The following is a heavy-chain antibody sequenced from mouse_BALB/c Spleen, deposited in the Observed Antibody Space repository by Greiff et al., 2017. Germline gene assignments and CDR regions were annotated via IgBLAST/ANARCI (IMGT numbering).Heavy chain of an antibody. D-gene: IGHD2-2*01. V-gene: IGHV2-6-7*01. CDR2: IWGDGST. CDR3: ARDAYGYGFAY. CDR1: GFSLTGYG. Sequence: QVQLKESGPGLVAPSQSLSITCTASGFSLTGYGVNWVRQPPGKGLEWLGMIWGDGSTDYNSALKSRLSISKDNSKSQVFLKMNSLQTDDTARYYGARDAYGYGFAYWGQGTLVTVSA. J-gene: IGHJ3*01.